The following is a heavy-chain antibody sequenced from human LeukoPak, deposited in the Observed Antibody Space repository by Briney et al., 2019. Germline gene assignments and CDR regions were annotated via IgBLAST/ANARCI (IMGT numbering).Heavy chain of an antibody. D-gene: IGHD3-10*01. J-gene: IGHJ4*02. CDR1: GGTFSSYA. CDR2: MNPNSGNT. Sequence: ASVKVSCKASGGTFSSYAISWVRQAPGQGLEWMGWMNPNSGNTGYAQKFQGRVTMTRNTSISTACMELSSLRSEDTAVYYCARGKAHAGFGPDYWGQGTLVTVSS. V-gene: IGHV1-8*02. CDR3: ARGKAHAGFGPDY.